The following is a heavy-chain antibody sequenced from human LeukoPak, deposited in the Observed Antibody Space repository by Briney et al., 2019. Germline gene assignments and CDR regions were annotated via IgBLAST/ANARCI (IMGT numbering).Heavy chain of an antibody. V-gene: IGHV3-53*01. D-gene: IGHD1-26*01. CDR2: IYSGGST. CDR1: GFTVSSNY. CDR3: ARESGSYSYFDY. J-gene: IGHJ4*02. Sequence: TGGSLRLSCAASGFTVSSNYMSWVRQAPGKGLEWVSVIYSGGSTYYADSVKGRFTISRDNSKNTLYLQMNSLRAEDTAVYYCARESGSYSYFDYWGQGTLVTVSS.